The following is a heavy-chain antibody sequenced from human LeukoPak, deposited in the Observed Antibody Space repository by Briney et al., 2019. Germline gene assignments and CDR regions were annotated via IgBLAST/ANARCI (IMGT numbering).Heavy chain of an antibody. CDR3: ARGAIAAAGTYYFDY. J-gene: IGHJ4*02. V-gene: IGHV3-48*02. Sequence: GGSLRLSCAASGFTFSSYSMNWVRQAPGKGLEWVSFISSHSSTIYYADSVKGRLTISRDNAKNSLYLQMNSLRDEDTAVYYCARGAIAAAGTYYFDYLGQGTLVTVSS. D-gene: IGHD6-13*01. CDR1: GFTFSSYS. CDR2: ISSHSSTI.